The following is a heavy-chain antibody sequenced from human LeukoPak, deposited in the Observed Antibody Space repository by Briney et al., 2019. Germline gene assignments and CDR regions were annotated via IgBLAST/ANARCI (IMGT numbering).Heavy chain of an antibody. CDR1: GASFNGYY. CDR2: INQSGST. CDR3: ARGRGAVAGYFDH. Sequence: SETLSLTCAVYGASFNGYYWNWIRQSPGKGLEWIGEINQSGSTNYNPSLKSRVTISVDTSKKQFSLRLSSVSGADTAVYYCARGRGAVAGYFDHWGQGTLVTVSS. J-gene: IGHJ4*02. D-gene: IGHD6-19*01. V-gene: IGHV4-34*01.